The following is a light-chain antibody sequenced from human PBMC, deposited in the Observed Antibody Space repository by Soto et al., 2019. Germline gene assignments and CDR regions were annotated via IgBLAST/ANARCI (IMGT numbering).Light chain of an antibody. CDR2: DAS. CDR3: QQYNSYSLYT. J-gene: IGKJ2*01. Sequence: DIQMTQSPSTLSASVGDRVTITCRASQSISSWLAWYQQKPGKAPKLLIYDASSLESGVPSRFSDSGSGTEFTLTISSLQPDDFATYYCQQYNSYSLYTFGQGTQLEIK. CDR1: QSISSW. V-gene: IGKV1-5*01.